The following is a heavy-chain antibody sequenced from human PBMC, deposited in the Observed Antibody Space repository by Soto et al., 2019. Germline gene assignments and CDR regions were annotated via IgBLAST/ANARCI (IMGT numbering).Heavy chain of an antibody. J-gene: IGHJ3*02. D-gene: IGHD2-21*02. Sequence: SEALSLTCTFSGGSISNTNYYWGWIRQPPGKGLEWIGSIYYSGSTYFNPSLKSRVTISVDMSKNQFSLKLRSVTAADTAVYYCARHISTKVTGWRGFEIWGQRTVVTVSS. CDR3: ARHISTKVTGWRGFEI. V-gene: IGHV4-39*01. CDR1: GGSISNTNYY. CDR2: IYYSGST.